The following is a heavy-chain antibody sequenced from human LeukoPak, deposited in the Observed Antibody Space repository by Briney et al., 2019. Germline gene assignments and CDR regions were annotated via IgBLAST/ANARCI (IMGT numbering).Heavy chain of an antibody. J-gene: IGHJ4*02. CDR2: VNPSGGST. V-gene: IGHV1-46*01. D-gene: IGHD6-13*01. CDR1: GYTFTSYY. Sequence: ASVKVSCKASGYTFTSYYMHWVRQAPGQGREWMGIVNPSGGSTSYAQKFQGRVTMTRDTSTSTVYMELSSLRSEDTAVYYCARGAPPYSSSWYPLDYWGQGTLVTVSS. CDR3: ARGAPPYSSSWYPLDY.